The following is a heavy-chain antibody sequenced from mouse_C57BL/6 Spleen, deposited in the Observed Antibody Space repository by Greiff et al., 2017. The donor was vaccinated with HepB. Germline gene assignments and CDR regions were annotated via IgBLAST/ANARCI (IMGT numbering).Heavy chain of an antibody. CDR3: ARASYYYGSSYFDY. Sequence: VQLQQSGAELARPGASVKLSCKASGYTFTSYGISWVKQRTGQGLEWIGEIYPRSGNTYYNEKFKGKATLTADKSSSTAYMELRSLPSEDSAVYFCARASYYYGSSYFDYWGQGTTLTVSS. V-gene: IGHV1-81*01. CDR2: IYPRSGNT. CDR1: GYTFTSYG. J-gene: IGHJ2*01. D-gene: IGHD1-1*01.